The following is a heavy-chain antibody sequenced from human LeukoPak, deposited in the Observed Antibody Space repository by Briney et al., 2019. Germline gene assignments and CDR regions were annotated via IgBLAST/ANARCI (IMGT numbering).Heavy chain of an antibody. CDR2: INPSGGST. Sequence: GRSLTLSCAASGFPFSSLAMHWVRQAPGQGLEWMGIINPSGGSTNYAQKLQGRVTMTTDTSTSTAYMELRSLRSDDTAVYYCARDRVAVDYWGQGTLVTVSS. CDR3: ARDRVAVDY. CDR1: GFPFSSLA. D-gene: IGHD6-19*01. V-gene: IGHV1-46*01. J-gene: IGHJ4*02.